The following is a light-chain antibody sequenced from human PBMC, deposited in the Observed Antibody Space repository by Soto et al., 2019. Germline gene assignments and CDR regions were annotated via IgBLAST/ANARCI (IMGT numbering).Light chain of an antibody. Sequence: ETVMTQSPATLSLSPGERATLSCRASQSVSTNFAWYQQRPGRAPRLLIYGASTRDAGIPGTFSGSGSGTEYTLTISSRQSEDCAVEYCQQYNNRPLTCGGGTKVEIK. V-gene: IGKV3-15*01. CDR3: QQYNNRPLT. CDR1: QSVSTN. CDR2: GAS. J-gene: IGKJ4*02.